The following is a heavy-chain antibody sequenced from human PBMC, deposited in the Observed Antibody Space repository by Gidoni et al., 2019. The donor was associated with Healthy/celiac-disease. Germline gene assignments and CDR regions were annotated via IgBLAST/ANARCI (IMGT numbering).Heavy chain of an antibody. V-gene: IGHV3-49*03. J-gene: IGHJ3*02. Sequence: EVQLVESGGGLLQHGRSLRLSCTASGFTFGDYAMSWFRQAPGKGLGWVVFIRSKAYGGTTEYAASVKGRFTISRDDSKSIAYLQMNSLKTEDTAVYYCTRPRQPGRYCSSTSCYFGAFDIWGQGTMVTVSS. CDR2: IRSKAYGGTT. CDR1: GFTFGDYA. CDR3: TRPRQPGRYCSSTSCYFGAFDI. D-gene: IGHD2-2*01.